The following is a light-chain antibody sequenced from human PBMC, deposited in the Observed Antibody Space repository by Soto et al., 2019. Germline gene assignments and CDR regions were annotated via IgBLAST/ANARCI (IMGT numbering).Light chain of an antibody. CDR1: QSISSW. J-gene: IGKJ3*01. CDR3: QQYNSSPFT. V-gene: IGKV1-5*03. CDR2: KAS. Sequence: DIQMTQSPSTLSASVGDRVTITCRASQSISSWLAWYQQKPGKAPKLLIYKASSLESGVPSRFSGGGSGTEFTPTISSLQPDDFAAYYCQQYNSSPFTFGPGTKVDIK.